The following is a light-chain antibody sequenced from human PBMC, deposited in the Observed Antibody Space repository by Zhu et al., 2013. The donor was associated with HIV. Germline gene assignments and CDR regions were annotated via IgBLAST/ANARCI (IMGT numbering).Light chain of an antibody. CDR1: QSISRY. CDR3: QQSSNTPAT. Sequence: DIQMTQSPSTLSASVGDRVTITCRASQSISRYFNWYQQKAGKAPKLLIFAASTLQSGVPSRFSGSGSGTEVTLTITSLQPEDSATYYCQQSSNTPATFGQGTKVE. V-gene: IGKV1-39*01. J-gene: IGKJ1*01. CDR2: AAS.